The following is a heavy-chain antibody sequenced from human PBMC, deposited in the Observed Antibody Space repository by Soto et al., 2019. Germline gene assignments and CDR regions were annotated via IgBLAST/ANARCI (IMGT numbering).Heavy chain of an antibody. CDR3: ARVWYDGNSGAFDI. Sequence: QGQLVQSVGEVKKPGASLKVSCKASGYNFILHGISWVRQAPGQGLEWMGWISAYNGNTNYAQNFQDRVTMTTDPSTSTVNMELWSLRSDDTAVYYCARVWYDGNSGAFDIWGQGTKVTVSS. J-gene: IGHJ3*02. CDR2: ISAYNGNT. CDR1: GYNFILHG. V-gene: IGHV1-18*01. D-gene: IGHD3-10*01.